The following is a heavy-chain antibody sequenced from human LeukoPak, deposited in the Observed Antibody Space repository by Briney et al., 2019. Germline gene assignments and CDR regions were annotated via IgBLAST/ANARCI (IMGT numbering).Heavy chain of an antibody. Sequence: GGSLRLSCAASGFTFSSYSMNWVRQAPGKGLEWVSSISSSSSYIYYADSVKGRFTISRDNAKNSLYLQVNSLRAEDTAVYYCARLAGDYYDSSGYYPVDFDYWGQGTLVTVSS. CDR3: ARLAGDYYDSSGYYPVDFDY. CDR2: ISSSSSYI. J-gene: IGHJ4*02. V-gene: IGHV3-21*01. CDR1: GFTFSSYS. D-gene: IGHD3-22*01.